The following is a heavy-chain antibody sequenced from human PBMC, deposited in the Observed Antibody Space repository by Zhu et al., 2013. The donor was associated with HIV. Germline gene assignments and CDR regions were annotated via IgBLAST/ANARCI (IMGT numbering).Heavy chain of an antibody. Sequence: QVQLVQSGAEVKKPGASVKVSCKASGYTFTSYAMHWVRQAPGQRLEWMGWINAGNGNTKYSQKFQGRVTITRDTSASTAYMELSSLRSEDTAVYYCARSTYYYDSSGYYYYYYYMDVWGKGTTVTVSS. CDR3: ARSTYYYDSSGYYYYYYYMDV. CDR2: INAGNGNT. D-gene: IGHD3-22*01. V-gene: IGHV1-3*01. J-gene: IGHJ6*03. CDR1: GYTFTSYA.